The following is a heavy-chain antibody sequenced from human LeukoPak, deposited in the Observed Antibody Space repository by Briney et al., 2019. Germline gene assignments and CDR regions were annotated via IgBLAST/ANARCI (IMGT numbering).Heavy chain of an antibody. J-gene: IGHJ4*02. CDR1: GSSISTDYF. V-gene: IGHV4-38-2*02. Sequence: SQTLSLTCIVSGSSISTDYFWGWIRQPPGKGLEWIGSIHHSGRAYYNPSLKSRVTISVDTSKSQLSLKLSSVTAADTAVFYCAAYFSGYAQFNYWGQGTLVTVSS. CDR2: IHHSGRA. D-gene: IGHD2-2*01. CDR3: AAYFSGYAQFNY.